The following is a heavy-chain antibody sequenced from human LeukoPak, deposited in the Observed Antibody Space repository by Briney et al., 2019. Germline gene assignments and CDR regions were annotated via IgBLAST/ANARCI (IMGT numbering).Heavy chain of an antibody. CDR3: ARESPQCNGDTCYSSYYFDY. J-gene: IGHJ4*02. CDR1: GFNFSTYS. V-gene: IGHV3-48*02. D-gene: IGHD2-15*01. CDR2: ITSSNSTI. Sequence: GSLRLSCAASGFNFSTYSMNWVRQATGKGLEWISHITSSNSTIYYADSVKGRFTISRDNAKNSLYLQMNSLRDEDTAVYYCARESPQCNGDTCYSSYYFDYWGQGTLVTVSS.